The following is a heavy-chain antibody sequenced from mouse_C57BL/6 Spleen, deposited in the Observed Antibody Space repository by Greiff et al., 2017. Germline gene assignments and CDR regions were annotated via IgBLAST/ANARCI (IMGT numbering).Heavy chain of an antibody. V-gene: IGHV1-66*01. Sequence: QVQLQQSGPELVKPGASVKISCKASGYSFTSYYIHWVKQRPGQGLEWIGWIYPGSGNTKYNEKFKGKATLPDDPSYSTAYMQLISLTSEDSAVYYCARMGSYDGYYGYAMDYWGQGTSVTVSS. CDR2: IYPGSGNT. CDR1: GYSFTSYY. J-gene: IGHJ4*01. CDR3: ARMGSYDGYYGYAMDY. D-gene: IGHD2-3*01.